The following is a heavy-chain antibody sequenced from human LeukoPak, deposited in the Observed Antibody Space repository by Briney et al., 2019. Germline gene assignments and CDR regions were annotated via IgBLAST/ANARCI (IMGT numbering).Heavy chain of an antibody. V-gene: IGHV3-23*01. CDR1: GFTFSSYA. Sequence: PGGSLRLSCAASGFTFSSYAMGWVRQAPGKGLEWVSAISGSGDSTYYGDSVKGRFTISRGNSKNTLYLQMNSLRAEDTAVYYCAKTRPLDSSSWSHGDYWGQGTLVTVSS. CDR2: ISGSGDST. CDR3: AKTRPLDSSSWSHGDY. D-gene: IGHD6-13*01. J-gene: IGHJ4*02.